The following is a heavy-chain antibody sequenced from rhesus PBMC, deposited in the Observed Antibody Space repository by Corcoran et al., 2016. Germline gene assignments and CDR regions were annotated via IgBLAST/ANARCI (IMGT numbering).Heavy chain of an antibody. D-gene: IGHD3-28*01. Sequence: QLQLQESGPGLVKPSETLSLTCAVSGGSISGYWWSGSRQPPGKGPEWIGRMDSSGSTDYNPSLKSRVTISRDTSKNQFSLKLSSVTAADTAVYYCARVYGSGYYTRWYFDLWGPGTPITISS. CDR2: MDSSGST. J-gene: IGHJ2*01. CDR3: ARVYGSGYYTRWYFDL. V-gene: IGHV4-160*01. CDR1: GGSISGYW.